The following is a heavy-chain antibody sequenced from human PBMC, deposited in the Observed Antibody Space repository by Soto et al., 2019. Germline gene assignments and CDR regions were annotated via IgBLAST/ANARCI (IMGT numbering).Heavy chain of an antibody. CDR1: GYTFTSYG. J-gene: IGHJ3*02. CDR3: ARDKQLRYCSGGSCYNPRPNAFDI. Sequence: ASVKVSCKASGYTFTSYGISWVRQAPGQGPEWMGWISAYNGNTNYAQKLQGRVTMTTDTSTSTAYMELRSLRSDDTAVYYCARDKQLRYCSGGSCYNPRPNAFDIWGQGTMVTVSS. CDR2: ISAYNGNT. D-gene: IGHD2-15*01. V-gene: IGHV1-18*01.